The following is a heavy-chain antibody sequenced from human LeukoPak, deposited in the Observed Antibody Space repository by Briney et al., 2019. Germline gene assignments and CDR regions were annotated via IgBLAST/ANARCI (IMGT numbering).Heavy chain of an antibody. V-gene: IGHV4-39*01. CDR1: GGSISSSSHY. D-gene: IGHD3-10*01. Sequence: SETLSLTCSVSGGSISSSSHYWGWIRQSPEKGLEWIGSIHHSGITYYYPSFKSRVTISVDTSKNQFFLILSSVAAADTAAYYCARHLDYYGSGTYLGFWGRGTLVTVSS. CDR2: IHHSGIT. CDR3: ARHLDYYGSGTYLGF. J-gene: IGHJ4*02.